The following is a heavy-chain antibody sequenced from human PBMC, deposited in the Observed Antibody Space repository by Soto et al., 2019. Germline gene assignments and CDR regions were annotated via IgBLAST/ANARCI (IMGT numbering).Heavy chain of an antibody. CDR2: ISAYNGNT. CDR1: GYTFTSYG. D-gene: IGHD2-2*01. V-gene: IGHV1-18*01. J-gene: IGHJ4*02. CDR3: ARDQDIVLVPAAPFDY. Sequence: GASVKVSCKASGYTFTSYGISWVRQAPGQGLEWMGWISAYNGNTNYAQKLQGRVTMTTDTSTSTAYMELRSLRSDDTAVYYCARDQDIVLVPAAPFDYWGQGTLVTVSS.